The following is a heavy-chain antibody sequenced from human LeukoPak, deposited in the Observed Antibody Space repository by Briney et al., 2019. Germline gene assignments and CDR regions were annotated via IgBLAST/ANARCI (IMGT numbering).Heavy chain of an antibody. V-gene: IGHV1-2*02. CDR3: ARDHFDFWSGYSATYFDY. D-gene: IGHD3-3*01. J-gene: IGHJ4*02. CDR1: GYTFTGYY. CDR2: INPNSGGT. Sequence: ASVKVSCKASGYTFTGYYIRWVRQAPGQGLEWMGWINPNSGGTNYAQKFQGRVTMTRDTSISTAYMELSRLISDDTAVYYCARDHFDFWSGYSATYFDYWGQGTLVTVSS.